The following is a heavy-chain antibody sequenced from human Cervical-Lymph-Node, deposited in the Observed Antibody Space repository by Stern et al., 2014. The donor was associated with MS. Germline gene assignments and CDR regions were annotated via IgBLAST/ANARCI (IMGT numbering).Heavy chain of an antibody. Sequence: EVQLVESGGDLVKPGGSLRLSCEASGFTFSDYYMNWVRQAPGKGLEWVSFISSIIPIFYADSVKGRFTISRDNAKNSLYLQMNSLRVEDTAVYYCARPPPTVTTAGRRYWGQGTLVTVSS. CDR2: ISSIIPI. J-gene: IGHJ4*02. V-gene: IGHV3-69-1*02. CDR1: GFTFSDYY. D-gene: IGHD4-11*01. CDR3: ARPPPTVTTAGRRY.